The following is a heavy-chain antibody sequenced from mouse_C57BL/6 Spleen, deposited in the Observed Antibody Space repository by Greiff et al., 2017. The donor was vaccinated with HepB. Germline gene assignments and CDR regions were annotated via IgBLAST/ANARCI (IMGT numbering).Heavy chain of an antibody. D-gene: IGHD1-1*01. CDR3: ARPGYGSDWYCDV. V-gene: IGHV5-17*01. Sequence: EVKLVESGGGLVKPGGSLKLSCAASGFTFSDYGMHWVRQAPEKGLEWVAYISSGSSTIYYADTVKGRFTISRDNAKNTLFLQMTSLRSEDTAMYYCARPGYGSDWYCDVWGTGTTVTVSS. CDR1: GFTFSDYG. CDR2: ISSGSSTI. J-gene: IGHJ1*03.